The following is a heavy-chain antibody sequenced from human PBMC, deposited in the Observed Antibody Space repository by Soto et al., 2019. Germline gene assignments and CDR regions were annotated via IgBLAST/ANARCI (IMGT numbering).Heavy chain of an antibody. CDR3: VRRAGRHYY. CDR2: IKKDGSET. D-gene: IGHD3-3*02. J-gene: IGHJ4*02. Sequence: GGSLRLSCAASGFTFSSYWMSWVRQAPGKGLEWVANIKKDGSETYYVDSVKGRFTISRDNAKKSLYLQMNSLRAEDTAVYYCVRRAGRHYYWGQGTLVTVSS. CDR1: GFTFSSYW. V-gene: IGHV3-7*01.